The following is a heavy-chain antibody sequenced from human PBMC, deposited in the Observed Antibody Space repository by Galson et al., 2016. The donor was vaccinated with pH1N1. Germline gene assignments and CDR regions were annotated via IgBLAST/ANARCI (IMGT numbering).Heavy chain of an antibody. CDR2: ISWNGGST. V-gene: IGHV3-43*01. D-gene: IGHD6-19*01. Sequence: SLRLSCAASGFTFDDFTMHWVRQAPGKGLEWVSLISWNGGSTYYADSVKGRFTVSRDNSRNSLYLQMNSLRTEDTAFYYCAKAHTSGETVAGNFFCHWGQGTLVIVSA. J-gene: IGHJ4*02. CDR3: AKAHTSGETVAGNFFCH. CDR1: GFTFDDFT.